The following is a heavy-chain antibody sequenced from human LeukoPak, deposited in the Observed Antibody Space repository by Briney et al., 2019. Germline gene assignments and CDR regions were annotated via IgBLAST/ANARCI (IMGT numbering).Heavy chain of an antibody. CDR1: GFTFSSYT. Sequence: GGSLRLSCAASGFTFSSYTIHWVRQAPGKGLEYVSAISGNGGDTYYANSVKGRFTISRDNSKNTLYLQMGSLRPEDMAVYYCAKDTCKEGGDCYRHFDYWGQGTLVTVSS. D-gene: IGHD2-21*02. V-gene: IGHV3-64*01. J-gene: IGHJ4*02. CDR2: ISGNGGDT. CDR3: AKDTCKEGGDCYRHFDY.